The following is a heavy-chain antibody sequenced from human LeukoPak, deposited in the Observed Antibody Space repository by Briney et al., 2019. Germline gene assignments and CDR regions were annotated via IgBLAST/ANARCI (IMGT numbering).Heavy chain of an antibody. V-gene: IGHV3-30-3*01. CDR2: ISYDGSNK. CDR1: GFTFSSYA. D-gene: IGHD3-22*01. J-gene: IGHJ3*02. CDR3: ARVGGTMIVVVAGAFDI. Sequence: PGGSLRLSCAASGFTFSSYAMHWVRQAPGKGLEWVAAISYDGSNKYYADSVKGRFTISRDNSKNTLYLQMNSLRAEDTAVYYCARVGGTMIVVVAGAFDIWGQGTMVTVSS.